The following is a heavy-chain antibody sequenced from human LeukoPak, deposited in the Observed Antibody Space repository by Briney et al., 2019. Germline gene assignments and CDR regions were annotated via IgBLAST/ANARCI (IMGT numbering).Heavy chain of an antibody. CDR2: IYYSGST. J-gene: IGHJ4*02. CDR3: ARVKYSGYDWFDY. CDR1: GGSISSYY. V-gene: IGHV4-59*01. Sequence: SETLSLTCTVSGGSISSYYWSWIRQPPGKGLEWIGYIYYSGSTNYNPSLKSRVTISVDTSKNQFSLKLSSVTAADTAVYYCARVKYSGYDWFDYWGQGTLVTASS. D-gene: IGHD5-12*01.